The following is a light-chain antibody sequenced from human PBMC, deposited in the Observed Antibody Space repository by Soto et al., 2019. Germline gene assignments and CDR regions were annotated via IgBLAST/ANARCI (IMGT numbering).Light chain of an antibody. J-gene: IGKJ3*01. CDR2: GAS. Sequence: EIVLTQSPVTLSLFPGERATLSCRASQRVSSTYFAWYRQKPGQPPRLLIYGASKRATGVPDRVSGSGSGTDFTLTINRLEPEDFAVYYCQHYASSPPGFTFGPGTTVDIK. CDR1: QRVSSTY. V-gene: IGKV3-20*01. CDR3: QHYASSPPGFT.